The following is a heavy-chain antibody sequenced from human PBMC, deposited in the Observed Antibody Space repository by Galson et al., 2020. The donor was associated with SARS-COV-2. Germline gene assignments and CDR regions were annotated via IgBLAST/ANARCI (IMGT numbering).Heavy chain of an antibody. CDR1: GGSFSGYY. CDR2: INHSGST. J-gene: IGHJ6*03. Sequence: SETLSLTCAVYGGSFSGYYWSWIRQPPGKGLEWIGEINHSGSTNYNPSLKSRVTISVDTSKNQFSLKLSSVTAADTAVYYCATQEGAGSYYYYSYYMDVWGKGTTVTVSS. CDR3: ATQEGAGSYYYYSYYMDV. V-gene: IGHV4-34*01. D-gene: IGHD1-26*01.